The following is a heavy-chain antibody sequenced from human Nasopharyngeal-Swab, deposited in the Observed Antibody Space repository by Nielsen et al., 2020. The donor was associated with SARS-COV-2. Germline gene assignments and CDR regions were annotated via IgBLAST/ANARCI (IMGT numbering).Heavy chain of an antibody. CDR2: ISSSSSYI. J-gene: IGHJ4*02. CDR1: GFTFSSYS. Sequence: GGSLRLSCAASGFTFSSYSMNWVRQAPGKGLEWVSSISSSSSYIYYADSVKGRFTISRDNAKNSLYLQMNSLRAEDTAVYYCASERRSRLGEGTFDYWGQGTLVTVSS. CDR3: ASERRSRLGEGTFDY. D-gene: IGHD3-16*01. V-gene: IGHV3-21*01.